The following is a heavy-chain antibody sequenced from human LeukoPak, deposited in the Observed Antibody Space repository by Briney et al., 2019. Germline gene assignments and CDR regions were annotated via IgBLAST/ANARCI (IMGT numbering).Heavy chain of an antibody. D-gene: IGHD6-19*01. V-gene: IGHV4-34*01. CDR1: GGSFSGYY. Sequence: SETLSLTCAVYGGSFSGYYWSWIRQPPGKGLEWIGEINHSGSTNYNPSLKSRVTISVDTSKNQFSLKLSSVTAEDTAVYYCARDRGVAGKNRYYYGMDVWGQGTTVTVSS. J-gene: IGHJ6*02. CDR3: ARDRGVAGKNRYYYGMDV. CDR2: INHSGST.